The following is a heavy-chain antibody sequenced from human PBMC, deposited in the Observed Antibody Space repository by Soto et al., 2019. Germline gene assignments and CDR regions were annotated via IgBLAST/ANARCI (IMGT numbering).Heavy chain of an antibody. CDR2: INPSGDIT. Sequence: EEQLLESGGGLVQPGGSLRLSCAASGLTFSRYAMSWVRQAPGKGLEWVSIINPSGDITYYGDSVKGRFTISRDNSMNTLSLQMNSRRAEVTAVYYCATSLRPSALTTYYIDYRGQGTLVTVSS. V-gene: IGHV3-23*01. J-gene: IGHJ4*02. CDR3: ATSLRPSALTTYYIDY. D-gene: IGHD4-17*01. CDR1: GLTFSRYA.